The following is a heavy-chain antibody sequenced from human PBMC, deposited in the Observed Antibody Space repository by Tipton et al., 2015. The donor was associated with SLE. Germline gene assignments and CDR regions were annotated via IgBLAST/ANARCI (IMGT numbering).Heavy chain of an antibody. V-gene: IGHV4-59*08. D-gene: IGHD5-18*01. Sequence: TLSLTCSVSGDSVANSYWSWIRQPPGKGLEWIGYIYNSGSTNYNPSLKSRVTISGDASKNQLSLRLSSVTAADTAVYYCARQVDTEAVGSWNFAFWGRGTLVTVSS. J-gene: IGHJ2*01. CDR1: GDSVANSY. CDR3: ARQVDTEAVGSWNFAF. CDR2: IYNSGST.